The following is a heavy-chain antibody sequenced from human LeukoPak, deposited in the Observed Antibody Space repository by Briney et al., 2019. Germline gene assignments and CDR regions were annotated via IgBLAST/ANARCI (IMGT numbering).Heavy chain of an antibody. CDR3: ARGSYVELRRNWFDP. J-gene: IGHJ5*02. V-gene: IGHV1-8*01. D-gene: IGHD1-7*01. Sequence: VASVKVSCKASGYTFTSYDINWVRQATGQGLEWMGWMNPNSGNTGYAQKFQGRVTITRNTSISTAYMELSSLRSEDTAVYYCARGSYVELRRNWFDPWGQGTLVTVSS. CDR1: GYTFTSYD. CDR2: MNPNSGNT.